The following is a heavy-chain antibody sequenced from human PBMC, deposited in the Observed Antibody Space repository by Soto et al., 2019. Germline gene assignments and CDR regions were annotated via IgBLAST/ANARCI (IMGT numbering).Heavy chain of an antibody. Sequence: VKVSCKASGGTFSSYAISWVRQAPGQGLEWMGGIIPIFGTANYAQKFQGRVTITADKSTSTAYMELSSLRSEDTAVYYCARFDCSSTSCNTRGYYYYYGMDVWGQGTTVTVSS. V-gene: IGHV1-69*06. D-gene: IGHD2-2*02. CDR2: IIPIFGTA. CDR3: ARFDCSSTSCNTRGYYYYYGMDV. J-gene: IGHJ6*02. CDR1: GGTFSSYA.